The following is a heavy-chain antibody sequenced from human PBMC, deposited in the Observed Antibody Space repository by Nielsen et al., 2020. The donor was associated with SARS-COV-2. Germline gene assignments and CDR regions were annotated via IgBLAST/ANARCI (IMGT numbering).Heavy chain of an antibody. V-gene: IGHV3-33*01. CDR1: GFTFSSYG. Sequence: GGSLRLSCAASGFTFSSYGMHWVRQAPGKGLEWVAVIWYDGSNKYYADSVKGRFTISRDNSKNTLYLQMNSLRAEDTAVYYCARFCCYSYGDYYYGMDVWGQGTTVTVSS. CDR3: ARFCCYSYGDYYYGMDV. D-gene: IGHD5-18*01. J-gene: IGHJ6*02. CDR2: IWYDGSNK.